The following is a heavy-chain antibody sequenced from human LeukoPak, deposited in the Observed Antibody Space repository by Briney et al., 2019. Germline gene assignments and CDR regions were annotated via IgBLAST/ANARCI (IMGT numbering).Heavy chain of an antibody. V-gene: IGHV3-21*01. J-gene: IGHJ4*02. CDR2: ISSSSSYI. Sequence: GGSLRLSCAASGFTFSSYSMNWVRQAPGKGLEWVSSISSSSSYIYYADSVKGRFTISRDNAKNSLYLQMNSLRAEDTAVYYCARDRVPNRTEGGGCSAPGGEEPLLTVSS. CDR1: GFTFSSYS. CDR3: ARDRVPNRTEGGGCSAP. D-gene: IGHD3-16*01.